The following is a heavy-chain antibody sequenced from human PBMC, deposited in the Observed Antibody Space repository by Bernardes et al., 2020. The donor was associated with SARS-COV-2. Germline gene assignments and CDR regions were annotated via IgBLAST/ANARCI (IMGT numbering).Heavy chain of an antibody. J-gene: IGHJ4*02. CDR1: GFTFSSYD. V-gene: IGHV3-13*01. CDR3: ARGYSGYVHYYFDY. D-gene: IGHD5-12*01. CDR2: IGTAGDT. Sequence: SLRLSCAASGFTFSSYDMHWVRQATGKGLEWVSAIGTAGDTYYPGSVKGRFTISRENAKNSLYLQMNSLRAGDTAVYYCARGYSGYVHYYFDYWGQGTLVTVSS.